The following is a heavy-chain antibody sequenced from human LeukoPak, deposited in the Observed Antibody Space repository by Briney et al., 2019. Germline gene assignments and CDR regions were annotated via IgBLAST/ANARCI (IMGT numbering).Heavy chain of an antibody. J-gene: IGHJ5*01. CDR2: IRYSSSLT. Sequence: PGGSLRLSCEASGFSFSSYSMNWVRQAPGRGLEWISYIRYSSSLTHYADSVKGRFTISRDNAKNSLYLQMNSLRAEDTAVYYCARVGTAYGDNNWFESWGQGTLVTVSS. V-gene: IGHV3-48*01. CDR1: GFSFSSYS. CDR3: ARVGTAYGDNNWFES. D-gene: IGHD4-17*01.